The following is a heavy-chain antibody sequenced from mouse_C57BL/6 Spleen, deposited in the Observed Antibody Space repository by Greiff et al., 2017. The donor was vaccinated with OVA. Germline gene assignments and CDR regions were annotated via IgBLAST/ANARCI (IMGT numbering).Heavy chain of an antibody. J-gene: IGHJ1*03. CDR3: ARRNYGSYWYFDV. V-gene: IGHV1-47*01. D-gene: IGHD1-1*01. CDR2: FHPYNDDT. Sequence: QVQLQQSGAELARPGASVKMSCKASGYTFTTYPIEWMKQNHGKSLEWIGNFHPYNDDTKYNEKFKGKATLTVEKSSSTVYLELSRLTSDDSAVYYCARRNYGSYWYFDVWGTGTTVTVAS. CDR1: GYTFTTYP.